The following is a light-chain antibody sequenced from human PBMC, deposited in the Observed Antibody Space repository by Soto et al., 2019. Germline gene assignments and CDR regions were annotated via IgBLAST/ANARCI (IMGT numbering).Light chain of an antibody. V-gene: IGKV3-11*01. J-gene: IGKJ1*01. Sequence: EIVLTQSPATLSLSPGERATLSCRASQSVGSYLAWYQQKPGQTPRLLIYDASNRATDIPAKFSGSGSGTDFPLNISSLKPEDFAVYYCQQRSNWPVTFGQGTRVEIK. CDR1: QSVGSY. CDR3: QQRSNWPVT. CDR2: DAS.